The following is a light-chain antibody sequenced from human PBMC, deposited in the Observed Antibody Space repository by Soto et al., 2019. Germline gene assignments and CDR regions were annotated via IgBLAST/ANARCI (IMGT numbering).Light chain of an antibody. V-gene: IGKV1-5*03. J-gene: IGKJ1*01. Sequence: DIQMTQSPSTLSGSVGDRVTITCRASQTISSWLAWYQQKPGKAPKLLIYKASTLQSGVPSRLSGSGSGTEFILTISSLQPDDFATYYCQHYNSYSEAFGQGTKVELK. CDR3: QHYNSYSEA. CDR1: QTISSW. CDR2: KAS.